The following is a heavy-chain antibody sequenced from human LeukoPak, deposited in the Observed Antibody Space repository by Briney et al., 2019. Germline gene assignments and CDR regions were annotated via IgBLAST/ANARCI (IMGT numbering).Heavy chain of an antibody. D-gene: IGHD6-6*01. J-gene: IGHJ3*02. Sequence: PSETLSLTCTVSGGSISSYYWSWIRQPPGKGLEWIGYIYYSGSTNYNPSLKSRVTISVDTSKNQFSLKLSSVTAADTAVYYCANEYSSSSGAFDIWGQGTMVTVSS. CDR2: IYYSGST. CDR1: GGSISSYY. CDR3: ANEYSSSSGAFDI. V-gene: IGHV4-59*01.